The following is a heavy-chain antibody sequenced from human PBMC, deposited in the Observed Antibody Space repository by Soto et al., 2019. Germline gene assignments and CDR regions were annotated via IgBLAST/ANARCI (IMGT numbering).Heavy chain of an antibody. V-gene: IGHV4-34*01. Sequence: LSLTCAVYGGSFSGYYWSWIRQPPGKGLDWIGEINHSGSTNYNPSLKSRVTISVDTSKNQFSLKLSTVTAADTAVYYCASGGQTIIPKDWGQGTLVTVSS. CDR2: INHSGST. CDR3: ASGGQTIIPKD. D-gene: IGHD3-9*01. CDR1: GGSFSGYY. J-gene: IGHJ4*02.